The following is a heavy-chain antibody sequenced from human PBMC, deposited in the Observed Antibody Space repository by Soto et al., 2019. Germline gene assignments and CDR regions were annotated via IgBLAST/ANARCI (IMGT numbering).Heavy chain of an antibody. J-gene: IGHJ4*02. Sequence: SETLSLTCTVSGGSISSYYWSWIRQPPGKGLEWIGYIYYSGSTNYNPTLKSRVTISVDTSKNQFSLKLSSVTAADTAVYYCAIAGIAAAGTFDYGGQGTLVTVSS. V-gene: IGHV4-59*01. CDR3: AIAGIAAAGTFDY. D-gene: IGHD6-13*01. CDR1: GGSISSYY. CDR2: IYYSGST.